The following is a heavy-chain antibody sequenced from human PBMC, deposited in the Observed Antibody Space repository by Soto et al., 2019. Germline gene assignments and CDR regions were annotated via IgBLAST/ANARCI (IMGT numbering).Heavy chain of an antibody. Sequence: GGSLRLSCAASGFTFSSYAMSWVRQAPGKGLEWVSAISGSGGSTYYADSVKGRFTISRDNSKNTLYLQMNSLRAEDTAVYYCDKETGFAAAGTRRFDPWGQGTLVTVSS. CDR1: GFTFSSYA. J-gene: IGHJ5*02. CDR2: ISGSGGST. D-gene: IGHD6-13*01. V-gene: IGHV3-23*01. CDR3: DKETGFAAAGTRRFDP.